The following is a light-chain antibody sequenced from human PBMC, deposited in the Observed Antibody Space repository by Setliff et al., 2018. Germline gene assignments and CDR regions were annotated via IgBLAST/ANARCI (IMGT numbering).Light chain of an antibody. V-gene: IGLV2-14*03. CDR3: TSYASGSTYVV. CDR2: DVS. J-gene: IGLJ2*01. CDR1: SSDVGAYNY. Sequence: QSALTQHASVSGSPGQSITISCTGTSSDVGAYNYVSWYQQHPRQAPKLMIYDVSKRPSGVSYRFSGSKSGNTASLTISGLQAGDEADYFCTSYASGSTYVVFGGGTKGTVL.